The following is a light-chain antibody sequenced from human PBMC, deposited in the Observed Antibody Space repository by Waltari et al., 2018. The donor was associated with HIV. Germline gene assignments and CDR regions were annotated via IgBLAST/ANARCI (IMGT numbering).Light chain of an antibody. CDR3: QQNIHWPPYT. CDR2: GAS. CDR1: QSMTAN. J-gene: IGKJ2*01. Sequence: LTQSPATLSVSPGERVTLSCRASQSMTANLAWYQQRPAQATRLLIYGASSRATEIPALFTGSGSGTDYTLTIRSVQSEESAVYYCQQNIHWPPYTFGQGTKL. V-gene: IGKV3-15*01.